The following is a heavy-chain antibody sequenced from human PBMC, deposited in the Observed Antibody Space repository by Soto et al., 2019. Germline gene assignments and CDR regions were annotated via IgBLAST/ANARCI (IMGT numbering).Heavy chain of an antibody. Sequence: GASVKVSCKASGGTFSNYPIAWVRQAPGQGLEWVGAIVPIFGTRNYAQNFQGRVTLSADESASTAYMELSSLTSADTALYYCARPRTVATTKGYDFWGQGTQVTVYS. CDR3: ARPRTVATTKGYDF. J-gene: IGHJ4*02. CDR1: GGTFSNYP. D-gene: IGHD1-1*01. V-gene: IGHV1-69*13. CDR2: IVPIFGTR.